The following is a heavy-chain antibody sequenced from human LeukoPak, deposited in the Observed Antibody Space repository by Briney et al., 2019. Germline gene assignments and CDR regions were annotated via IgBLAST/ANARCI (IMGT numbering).Heavy chain of an antibody. D-gene: IGHD4-17*01. CDR2: IYYSGST. Sequence: SETLSLTCTVSGGSISSYYWSWIRQPAGKGLEWIGRIYYSGSTYYNPSLKSRVTISVDTSKNQFSLKLSSVTAADTAVYYCARENYGDYGYYYYYYMDVWGKGTTVTVSS. J-gene: IGHJ6*03. V-gene: IGHV4-4*07. CDR1: GGSISSYY. CDR3: ARENYGDYGYYYYYYMDV.